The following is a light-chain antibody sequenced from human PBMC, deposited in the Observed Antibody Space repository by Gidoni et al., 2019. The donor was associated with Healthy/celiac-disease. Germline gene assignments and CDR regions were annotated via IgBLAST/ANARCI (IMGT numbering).Light chain of an antibody. V-gene: IGKV4-1*01. CDR2: CAS. Sequence: DIVMTQSPDSLAVSLGERATINCKSSQSVLYSSNNKNYLAWYQQKPGQPPKLLFYCASTRESGVPDRFSGSGSGTDFTLTISSLHAEDVAVYYCQQYYSTPYTFGQGTKLEIK. CDR1: QSVLYSSNNKNY. CDR3: QQYYSTPYT. J-gene: IGKJ2*01.